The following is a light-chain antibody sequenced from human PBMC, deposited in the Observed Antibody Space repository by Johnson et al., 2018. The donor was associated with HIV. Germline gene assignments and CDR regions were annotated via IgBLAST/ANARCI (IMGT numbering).Light chain of an antibody. J-gene: IGLJ1*01. Sequence: QSVLTQPPSVSAAPGQKVTISCSGSSFNIGNNYVSWYQQLPGTAPKLLIYENNKRPSGIPDRFSGSKSGTSATLGITGLKTGDEADYYCGTWDSSLSAYVFGTGTKVTVL. CDR2: ENN. V-gene: IGLV1-51*02. CDR1: SFNIGNNY. CDR3: GTWDSSLSAYV.